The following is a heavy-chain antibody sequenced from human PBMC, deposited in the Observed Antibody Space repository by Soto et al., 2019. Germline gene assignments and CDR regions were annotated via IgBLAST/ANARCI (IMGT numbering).Heavy chain of an antibody. CDR3: ARSRSGAYSSSHESGY. CDR2: ISAYNGNT. Sequence: ASAKASCKASRYTFTSYGISWLRQAPRQGLEWMGWISAYNGNTNYAQKLQGRVTMTTDTSTSTAYMELRSLRSDDTAVYYCARSRSGAYSSSHESGYWGQGTLVTVS. V-gene: IGHV1-18*01. D-gene: IGHD6-13*01. J-gene: IGHJ4*02. CDR1: RYTFTSYG.